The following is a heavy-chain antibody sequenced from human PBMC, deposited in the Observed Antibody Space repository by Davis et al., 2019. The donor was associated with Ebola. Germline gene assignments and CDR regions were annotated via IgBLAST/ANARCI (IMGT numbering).Heavy chain of an antibody. Sequence: PGGSLRLSCAASGFLFRNYWMTWVRQAPGKGLEWVANIKPDGTVKYYVDSVKGRFTISRDNAKNSLHLQMNSLRVEDTAVYYCARVRGMDVWGQGTTVTVSS. V-gene: IGHV3-7*04. J-gene: IGHJ6*02. CDR3: ARVRGMDV. CDR2: IKPDGTVK. CDR1: GFLFRNYW.